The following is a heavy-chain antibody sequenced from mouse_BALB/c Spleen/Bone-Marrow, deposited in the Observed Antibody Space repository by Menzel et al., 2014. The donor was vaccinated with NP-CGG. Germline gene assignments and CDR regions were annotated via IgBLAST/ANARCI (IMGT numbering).Heavy chain of an antibody. V-gene: IGHV1-18*01. CDR3: ARRGNYGHAMDY. Sequence: EVQLQESGPEVVKPGASVKIPCKTSVYTFTDYNVDWVKQSQGKSLEWIGDINPNNGGTIYNQKFKGKATLTVDKSSSTAYIELRSLTSEDTAVYYCARRGNYGHAMDYWGQGTSVIVSS. CDR2: INPNNGGT. CDR1: VYTFTDYN. J-gene: IGHJ4*01. D-gene: IGHD1-1*02.